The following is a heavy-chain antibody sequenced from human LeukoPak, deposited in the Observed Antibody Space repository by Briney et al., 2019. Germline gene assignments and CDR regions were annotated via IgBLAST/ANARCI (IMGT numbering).Heavy chain of an antibody. CDR2: ISSSGSTI. V-gene: IGHV3-48*04. D-gene: IGHD3-22*01. CDR1: GFTFSSYS. Sequence: GGSLRLSCAASGFTFSSYSMNWVCQAPGKGLEWVSYISSSGSTIYYADSVKGRFTISRDNAKNSLYLQMNSLRAEDTAVYYCARVISSKDYYDSSGQDYWGQGTLVTVSS. J-gene: IGHJ4*02. CDR3: ARVISSKDYYDSSGQDY.